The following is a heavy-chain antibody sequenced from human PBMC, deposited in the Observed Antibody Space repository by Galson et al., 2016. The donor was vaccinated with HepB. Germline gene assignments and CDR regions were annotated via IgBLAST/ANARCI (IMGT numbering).Heavy chain of an antibody. J-gene: IGHJ5*02. CDR3: ARDRIFEDNWFDP. Sequence: SLRLSCAASGFPFRSYNMHWVRQAPGKGLEWVALIWYDGTKKYYVKSVKGRFIISRDNSKNTLYLQMNRLRAEDTAVYFCARDRIFEDNWFDPWGQGTLVTVSS. CDR1: GFPFRSYN. D-gene: IGHD3-3*01. V-gene: IGHV3-33*01. CDR2: IWYDGTKK.